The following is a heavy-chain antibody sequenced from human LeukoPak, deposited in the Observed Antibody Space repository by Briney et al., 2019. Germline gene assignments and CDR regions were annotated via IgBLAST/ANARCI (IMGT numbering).Heavy chain of an antibody. Sequence: GGSLRLSCAASGFTFSSYSMNWVRQAPGKGLEWVSDISSSSSTIYYADSVKGRFTISRDNSKNTLYLQMNSLRAEDTAVYYCAREGLWFGELLQYWGQGTLVTVSS. J-gene: IGHJ4*02. CDR2: ISSSSSTI. CDR1: GFTFSSYS. D-gene: IGHD3-10*01. V-gene: IGHV3-48*01. CDR3: AREGLWFGELLQY.